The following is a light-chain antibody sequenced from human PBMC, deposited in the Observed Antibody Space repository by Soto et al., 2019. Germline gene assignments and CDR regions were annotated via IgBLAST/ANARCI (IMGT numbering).Light chain of an antibody. V-gene: IGLV2-14*01. CDR2: DVT. CDR3: ASYTTSSTYV. Sequence: QSALTQPASVSGSPGKSIAISGTGNRRVLVVYLYVSSYQQQPGKAPKLVISDVTTRPSVVSDRFSGSKSGNTSSLTISGLQTEDEADYYCASYTTSSTYVFGTGTKVTV. CDR1: RRVLVVYLY. J-gene: IGLJ1*01.